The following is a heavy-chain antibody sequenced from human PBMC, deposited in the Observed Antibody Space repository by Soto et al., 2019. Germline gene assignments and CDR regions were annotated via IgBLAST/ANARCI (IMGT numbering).Heavy chain of an antibody. V-gene: IGHV4-59*01. Sequence: SETLSLTCTVSGGSISSYYWSWIRQPPGKGLEWIGYISYSGSTNYNPSLKSRVTISVDTSKNQFSLKLSSVTAAGTAVYYCASSSPHYDFWSGYSFWDAFDIWGQGTMDTVSS. D-gene: IGHD3-3*01. CDR1: GGSISSYY. J-gene: IGHJ3*02. CDR3: ASSSPHYDFWSGYSFWDAFDI. CDR2: ISYSGST.